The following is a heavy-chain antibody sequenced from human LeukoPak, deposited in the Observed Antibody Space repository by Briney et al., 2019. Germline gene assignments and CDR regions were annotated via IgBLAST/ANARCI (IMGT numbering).Heavy chain of an antibody. V-gene: IGHV3-30*18. CDR3: ANDRSMGLDY. CDR2: ISYDGSNK. CDR1: GFTFSTYG. Sequence: GGSLRLSCAASGFTFSTYGMHWVRQAPGKGLEWVAVISYDGSNKYYADSVKGRFTISRDDSKNTLYLQINSLRAEDTAVYYCANDRSMGLDYWGQGTLVSVSS. D-gene: IGHD3-10*01. J-gene: IGHJ4*02.